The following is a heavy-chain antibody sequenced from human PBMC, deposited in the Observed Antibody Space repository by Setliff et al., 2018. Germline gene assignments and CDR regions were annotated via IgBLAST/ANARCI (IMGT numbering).Heavy chain of an antibody. CDR1: GYTFTAYS. Sequence: ASVKVSCKTSGYTFTAYSINWMRQAPGQGLEWMGWINTNTGKPTYAQGFKGRVVFSLDTSVSTAYLQISGLRVDDTAVYYCAADWPASRTASYWGRGTLVTVSS. CDR2: INTNTGKP. D-gene: IGHD6-25*01. J-gene: IGHJ4*02. V-gene: IGHV7-4-1*02. CDR3: AADWPASRTASY.